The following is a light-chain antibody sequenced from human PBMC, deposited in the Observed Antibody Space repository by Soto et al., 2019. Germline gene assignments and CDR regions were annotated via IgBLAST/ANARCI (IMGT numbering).Light chain of an antibody. V-gene: IGKV1-39*01. CDR1: QSTVTF. J-gene: IGKJ4*01. CDR3: EQSYSTLLS. Sequence: DIQMTQSPPSLSASVGDKVTITCRASQSTVTFLNWYQQKPGKAHKLLIYGASRLQSGAPSRFSGSGSGTDCTLPVSNLQPGDFATYYCEQSYSTLLSFGGGTNVDIE. CDR2: GAS.